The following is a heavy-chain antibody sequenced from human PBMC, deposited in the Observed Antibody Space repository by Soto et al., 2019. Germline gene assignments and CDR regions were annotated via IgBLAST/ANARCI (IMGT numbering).Heavy chain of an antibody. CDR1: GFTFCFYG. D-gene: IGHD3-10*01. Sequence: GGSMRLSCAASGFTFCFYGVAWFLQAPGKGLEWLGTIKLDASEKKYVDSVKGRFTMSRDNAKNSLYLQMDSLRAEDTAVYYCARDSGNGPGASVTHYLDFWGHGTLVTVYS. V-gene: IGHV3-7*01. J-gene: IGHJ4*01. CDR3: ARDSGNGPGASVTHYLDF. CDR2: IKLDASEK.